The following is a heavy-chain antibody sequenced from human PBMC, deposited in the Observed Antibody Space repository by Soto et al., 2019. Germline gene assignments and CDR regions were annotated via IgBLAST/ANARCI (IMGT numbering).Heavy chain of an antibody. V-gene: IGHV5-10-1*01. CDR1: GYTFTSYG. CDR2: IDPSDSYT. CDR3: ARLRAYSSGCDF. D-gene: IGHD6-19*01. J-gene: IGHJ4*02. Sequence: KVSCKASGYTFTSYGISWVRQAPGQGLEWMGRIDPSDSYTNYNPSFQGHVTISADKSISTAYLQWSSLKASDTAIYYCARLRAYSSGCDFWGQGTQVTVSS.